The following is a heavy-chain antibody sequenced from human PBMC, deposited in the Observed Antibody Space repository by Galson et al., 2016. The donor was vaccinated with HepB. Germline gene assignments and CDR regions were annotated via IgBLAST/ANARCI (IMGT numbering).Heavy chain of an antibody. V-gene: IGHV3-21*01. CDR1: GFTFNTYS. CDR2: ISSSSIYI. J-gene: IGHJ3*02. Sequence: LRLSCAASGFTFNTYSINWVRQAPGRGPEWVSSISSSSIYIYYAGSVEGRFTISRDNAKKSLYLQMNRLRAEDTAVYYCARVKGDADDLNAIPSFYAFDIWGQGKMVTVSS. CDR3: ARVKGDADDLNAIPSFYAFDI. D-gene: IGHD3-3*01.